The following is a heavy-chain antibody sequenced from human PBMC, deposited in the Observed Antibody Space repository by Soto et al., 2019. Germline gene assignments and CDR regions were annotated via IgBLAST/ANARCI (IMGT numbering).Heavy chain of an antibody. D-gene: IGHD2-15*01. CDR1: GGSFSGYY. J-gene: IGHJ5*02. CDR3: ARDIVVVVAATSGWFDP. CDR2: INHSGST. V-gene: IGHV4-34*01. Sequence: QVQLQQWGAGLLKPSETLSLTCAVYGGSFSGYYWSWIRQPPGKGLEWIGEINHSGSTNYNPSLKSRVTISVDTSKNQFSLKLSSVTAADTAVYYCARDIVVVVAATSGWFDPWGQGTLVTVSS.